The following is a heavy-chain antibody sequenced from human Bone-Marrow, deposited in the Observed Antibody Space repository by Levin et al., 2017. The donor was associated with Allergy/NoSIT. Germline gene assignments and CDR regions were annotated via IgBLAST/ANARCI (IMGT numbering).Heavy chain of an antibody. CDR1: GFTFSSYS. V-gene: IGHV3-21*06. Sequence: GGSLRLSCAASGFTFSSYSMNWVRQAPGKGLEWVSSISSGSRYIHYADSVKGRFTISRDDARNSLYLQMNSLRAKDTALYYCARDFEGQLNSWGQGTLVTVSA. CDR2: ISSGSRYI. J-gene: IGHJ4*02. D-gene: IGHD6-6*01. CDR3: ARDFEGQLNS.